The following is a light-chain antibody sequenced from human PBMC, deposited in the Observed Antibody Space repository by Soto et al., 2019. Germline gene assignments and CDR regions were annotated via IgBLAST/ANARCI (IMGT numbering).Light chain of an antibody. V-gene: IGKV3-20*01. J-gene: IGKJ4*01. CDR1: QSVGSIY. CDR3: QQYGSSPLT. Sequence: EIVLTQSPDTLSLSPGERATLSCRASQSVGSIYLAWYQQKPGQAPRLLIYGASSRATGIPDRFSGSGSGTDFTLTISGLEPEDFAVYYCQQYGSSPLTFGGGTKVEIK. CDR2: GAS.